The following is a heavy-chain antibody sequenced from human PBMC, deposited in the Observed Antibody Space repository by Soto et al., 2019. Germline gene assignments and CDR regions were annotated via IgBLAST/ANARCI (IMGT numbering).Heavy chain of an antibody. CDR1: GFTFRNHW. Sequence: EVHLEESGGGLVQPGGSLRLSCETSGFTFRNHWMHWVRQPPGKGPEWVSNIPSDGTDITYADSVRGRFTISRDDAKNTLYLQMNSLRVGDTAMYYCVRDDPGLGVDYWGQGTLVTVSS. CDR3: VRDDPGLGVDY. J-gene: IGHJ4*02. V-gene: IGHV3-74*03. CDR2: IPSDGTDI. D-gene: IGHD3-16*01.